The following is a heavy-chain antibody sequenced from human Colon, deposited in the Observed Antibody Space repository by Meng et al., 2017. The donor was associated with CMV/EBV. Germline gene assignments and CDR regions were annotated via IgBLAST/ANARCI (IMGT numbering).Heavy chain of an antibody. D-gene: IGHD3-3*01. CDR1: GFTLSNYW. CDR2: IDPDGTDT. J-gene: IGHJ4*02. CDR3: TRGRLGVPGVLQAPEY. Sequence: LSLTCAASGFTLSNYWMHWVRQAPGKGLEWVSQIDPDGTDTTYADSVKGRFTVSRDNARNTVFLQINILRADDTAVYFCTRGRLGVPGVLQAPEYWGQGTLVTVSS. V-gene: IGHV3-74*01.